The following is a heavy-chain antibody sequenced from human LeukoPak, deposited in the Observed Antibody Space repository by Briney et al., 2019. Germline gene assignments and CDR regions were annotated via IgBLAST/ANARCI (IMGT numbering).Heavy chain of an antibody. Sequence: GGSLRLSCAASGFTFSSYSMNWVRQAPGKGLEWVSSISSSSSYIYYADSVKGRFTISRDNAKNSLYLQMNSLRAEDTAVYYCAKDSPSNLYYYYYYMDVWGKGTTVTVSS. V-gene: IGHV3-21*01. CDR1: GFTFSSYS. CDR2: ISSSSSYI. CDR3: AKDSPSNLYYYYYYMDV. D-gene: IGHD1-1*01. J-gene: IGHJ6*03.